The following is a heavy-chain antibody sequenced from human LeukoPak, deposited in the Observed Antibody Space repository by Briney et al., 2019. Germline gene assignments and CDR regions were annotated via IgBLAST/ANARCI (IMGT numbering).Heavy chain of an antibody. J-gene: IGHJ4*02. CDR3: AREAGGAAMICDY. V-gene: IGHV4-61*02. CDR2: IYTSGST. Sequence: PSETLSLTCTVSGGSISSGSYYWSWIRQPAGKGLEWFGSIYTSGSTNYNPSLKSRVAISVDTSKNQFSLKLSSVTAAETAVYYCAREAGGAAMICDYWGQGTLVTVSS. CDR1: GGSISSGSYY. D-gene: IGHD2-2*01.